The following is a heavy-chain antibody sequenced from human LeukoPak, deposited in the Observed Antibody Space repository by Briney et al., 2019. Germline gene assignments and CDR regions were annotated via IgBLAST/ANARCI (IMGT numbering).Heavy chain of an antibody. J-gene: IGHJ4*02. CDR3: AKDSKTEEGFDY. D-gene: IGHD2-21*02. Sequence: GGSLRLSCSASKVTFSSYAISWVRQAPGKGLEWVSAITGSGGRTYYADSVKGRFTISRDNSKNTLYLQMNSLRAEDSAVYYCAKDSKTEEGFDYWGQGTLVTVSS. CDR1: KVTFSSYA. V-gene: IGHV3-23*01. CDR2: ITGSGGRT.